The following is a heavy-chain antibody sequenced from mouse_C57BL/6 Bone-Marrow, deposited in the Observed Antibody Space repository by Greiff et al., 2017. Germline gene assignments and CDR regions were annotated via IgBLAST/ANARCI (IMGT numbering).Heavy chain of an antibody. CDR3: ARGDYYYGSTYWYFDV. CDR2: IHPNSGST. J-gene: IGHJ1*03. CDR1: GYTFTSYW. V-gene: IGHV1-64*01. Sequence: QVQLQQPGAELVKPGASVKLSCKASGYTFTSYWLPWVKQRPGQGLEWIGMIHPNSGSTNYNEKFKSKATLTVDKSSRTAYMQLSSLTSADSAVFYCARGDYYYGSTYWYFDVWGTGTTVTVSS. D-gene: IGHD1-1*01.